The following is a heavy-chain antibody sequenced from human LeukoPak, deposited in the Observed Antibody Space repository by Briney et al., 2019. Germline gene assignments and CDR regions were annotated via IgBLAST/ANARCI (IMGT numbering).Heavy chain of an antibody. V-gene: IGHV3-53*01. CDR2: SDSGGSA. CDR3: AELGITMIGGV. D-gene: IGHD3-10*02. Sequence: PGGSLRLSCAASGFTVSSNYMSWVRQAPGKGLEWVSAISDSGGSAYYADSVKGRFTISRDNAKNSLYLQMNSLRAEDTAVYYCAELGITMIGGVWGKGTTVTISS. CDR1: GFTVSSNY. J-gene: IGHJ6*04.